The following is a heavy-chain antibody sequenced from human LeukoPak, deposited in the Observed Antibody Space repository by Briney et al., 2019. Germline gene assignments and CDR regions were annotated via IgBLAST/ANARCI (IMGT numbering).Heavy chain of an antibody. CDR2: IKSKTDGGTT. Sequence: GGSLRLSCAASGFTFSNAWMSWVRQAPGKGLEWVGRIKSKTDGGTTDYAAPVKGRFTISRDDSKNTLYLQMNSPKTEDTAVYYCTTYYRLRFLELWGQGTLVTVSS. CDR1: GFTFSNAW. J-gene: IGHJ4*02. V-gene: IGHV3-15*01. CDR3: TTYYRLRFLEL. D-gene: IGHD3-3*01.